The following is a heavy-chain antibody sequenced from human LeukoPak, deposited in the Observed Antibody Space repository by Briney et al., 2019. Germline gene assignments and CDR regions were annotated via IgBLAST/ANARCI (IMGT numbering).Heavy chain of an antibody. J-gene: IGHJ5*02. Sequence: GGSLRLSCAVSGFRVSDYYMSWVRQAPGKGLEWVGLIRDSGEAFYADFARGRFAISRDESENTLYLQMNSLRVEDTAVYFCAIYRAANQDWVEFDPWGQGTPVIVSS. D-gene: IGHD3/OR15-3a*01. CDR2: IRDSGEA. V-gene: IGHV3-66*02. CDR1: GFRVSDYY. CDR3: AIYRAANQDWVEFDP.